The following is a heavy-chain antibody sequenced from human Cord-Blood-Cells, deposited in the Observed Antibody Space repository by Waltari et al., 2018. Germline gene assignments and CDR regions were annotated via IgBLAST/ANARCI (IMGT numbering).Heavy chain of an antibody. Sequence: QVQLQQWGAGLLKPSETLSLTCAVYGGSFSGYYWSWIRQPPGKGLGWLGEINQSGSTNYTPSLNSRVTLSVDTSKNQFSLKLSSVTCADTAVYYCASSGAGNGYFDLWGRGTLVTVSS. J-gene: IGHJ2*01. V-gene: IGHV4-34*01. CDR1: GGSFSGYY. D-gene: IGHD7-27*01. CDR3: ASSGAGNGYFDL. CDR2: INQSGST.